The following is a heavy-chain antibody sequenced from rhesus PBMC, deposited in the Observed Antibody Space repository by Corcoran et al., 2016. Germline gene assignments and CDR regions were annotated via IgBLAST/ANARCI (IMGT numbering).Heavy chain of an antibody. CDR1: GGPISGHSW. D-gene: IGHD6-31*01. Sequence: QVQLQESGPAVVRASETLSLRCAVSGGPISGHSWCGWIRQSPGKGLDWIGGVYGSGGSSEYNPPLMSRITNSIGQSKTQVSVKLSSVTAADTAIYFCARTSGYASGSFVVWGAGVMVAVSS. J-gene: IGHJ5-1*01. CDR3: ARTSGYASGSFVV. V-gene: IGHV4-93*02. CDR2: VYGSGGSS.